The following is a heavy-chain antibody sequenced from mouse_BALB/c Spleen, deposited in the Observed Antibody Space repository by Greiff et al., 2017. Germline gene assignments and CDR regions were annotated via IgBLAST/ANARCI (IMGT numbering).Heavy chain of an antibody. V-gene: IGHV1-7*01. D-gene: IGHD2-1*01. J-gene: IGHJ1*01. CDR2: INPSTGYT. CDR1: GYTFTSYW. Sequence: QVHVKQSGAELAKPGASVKMSCKASGYTFTSYWMHWVKQRPGQGLEWIGYINPSTGYTEYNQKFKDKATLTADKSSSTAYMQLSSLTSEDSAVYYCARPYGNSYWYFDVWGAGTTVTVSS. CDR3: ARPYGNSYWYFDV.